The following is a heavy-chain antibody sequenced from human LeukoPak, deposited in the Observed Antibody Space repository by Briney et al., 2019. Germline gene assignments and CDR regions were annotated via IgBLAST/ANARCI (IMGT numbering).Heavy chain of an antibody. CDR1: GFAFSSYA. Sequence: GRSLRLSCTASGFAFSSYAMAWVRQAPGKGLEWLSYISSSSKINYADSVKGRFTISRDNAKNSLYLQMISLRDEDTAVYYCARSANPGVHDFDPWGQGTLVTVSS. CDR2: ISSSSKI. CDR3: ARSANPGVHDFDP. D-gene: IGHD6-6*01. J-gene: IGHJ5*02. V-gene: IGHV3-48*02.